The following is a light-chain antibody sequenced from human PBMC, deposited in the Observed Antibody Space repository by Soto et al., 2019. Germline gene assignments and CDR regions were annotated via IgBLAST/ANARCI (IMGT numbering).Light chain of an antibody. Sequence: EIVLTQSPATLSLSPGKRATFSCRASQSVGGNSLAWYQQKPGQAPRLLIYGASTRATGIPDRFSGSGSGTDFTLTITRLEPEDFAVFYCQQYGRSPPTFGGGTNMEIK. CDR3: QQYGRSPPT. CDR2: GAS. V-gene: IGKV3-20*01. J-gene: IGKJ4*01. CDR1: QSVGGNS.